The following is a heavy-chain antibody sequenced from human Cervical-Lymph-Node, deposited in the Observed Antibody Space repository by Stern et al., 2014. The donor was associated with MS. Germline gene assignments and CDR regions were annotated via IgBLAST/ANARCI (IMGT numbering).Heavy chain of an antibody. CDR1: GFTFSKTW. V-gene: IGHV3-7*01. J-gene: IGHJ4*02. Sequence: QLVQSGGGLVQPGGSLRLSCAASGFTFSKTWMSWVRQAPGKGLEWVANINQDESAKYYADSVKGRFTISGDNAKKSLYLQMSSLRVEDTAVYYCAREMTGSYDYWGQGTLVTVSS. CDR2: INQDESAK. CDR3: AREMTGSYDY.